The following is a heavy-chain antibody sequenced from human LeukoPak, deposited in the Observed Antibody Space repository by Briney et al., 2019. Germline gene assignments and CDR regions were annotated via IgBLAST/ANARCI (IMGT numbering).Heavy chain of an antibody. Sequence: SETLSLTCTVSGGSINSSSYYWGWIRQPPGKGLEWIGSIYYTGNTYYNPSLKSRVTISVDTSKNQFSLKLSSVTAADMAVHYCARVYYGGLMRWVDYWGQGTLVTVSS. D-gene: IGHD3-3*01. J-gene: IGHJ4*02. CDR2: IYYTGNT. CDR1: GGSINSSSYY. V-gene: IGHV4-39*07. CDR3: ARVYYGGLMRWVDY.